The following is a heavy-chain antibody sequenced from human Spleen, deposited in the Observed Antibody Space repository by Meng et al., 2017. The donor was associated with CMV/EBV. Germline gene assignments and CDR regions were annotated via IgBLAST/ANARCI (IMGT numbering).Heavy chain of an antibody. J-gene: IGHJ4*02. D-gene: IGHD5-18*01. V-gene: IGHV3-21*01. CDR1: GFTFSTYS. CDR3: AGDLRGYSYGYYFDY. Sequence: GESLKISCAASGFTFSTYSMNWVRQAPGRGLEWVSSISGSGNYIHYADSVKGRFTISRDNAKNSLYLQMNSLRVEDTAVYYCAGDLRGYSYGYYFDYWGQGTLVTVSS. CDR2: ISGSGNYI.